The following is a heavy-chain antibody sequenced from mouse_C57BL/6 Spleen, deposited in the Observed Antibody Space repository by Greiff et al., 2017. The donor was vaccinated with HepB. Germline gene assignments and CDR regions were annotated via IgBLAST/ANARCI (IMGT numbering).Heavy chain of an antibody. V-gene: IGHV7-1*01. CDR3: ARDAWLDYFDY. J-gene: IGHJ2*01. Sequence: EVKLVESGGGLVQSGRSLRLSCATSGFTFSDFYMEWVRQAPGKGLEWIAASRNKANDYTTEYSASVKGRFIVSRDTSQSILYLQMNALRAEDTAIYYCARDAWLDYFDYWGQGTTLTVAS. CDR2: SRNKANDYTT. D-gene: IGHD2-2*01. CDR1: GFTFSDFY.